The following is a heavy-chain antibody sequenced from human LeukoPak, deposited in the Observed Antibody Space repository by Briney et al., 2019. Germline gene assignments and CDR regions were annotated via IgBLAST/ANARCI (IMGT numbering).Heavy chain of an antibody. CDR3: ARHYGP. V-gene: IGHV4-61*01. CDR1: GGSVSSGTYY. D-gene: IGHD3-16*01. CDR2: IYYRGNA. Sequence: PETLSLTCTVSGGSVSSGTYYWSWIRQPPGKGLEWIGYIYYRGNANYNPSLKSRVTTSVDTSKNQFSLTLHSVTAADTAVYYCARHYGPWGRGTLVTVSS. J-gene: IGHJ5*02.